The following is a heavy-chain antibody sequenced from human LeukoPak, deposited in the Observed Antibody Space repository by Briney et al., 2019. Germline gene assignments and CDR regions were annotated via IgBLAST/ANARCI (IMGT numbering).Heavy chain of an antibody. CDR3: ARDRQMATITLNFDY. J-gene: IGHJ4*02. D-gene: IGHD5-24*01. CDR2: ISSSGSTI. CDR1: GFTFSDYY. Sequence: GGSLRLSCAASGFTFSDYYKSWIRQAPGKGLEWVSYISSSGSTIYYADSVKGRFTISRDNAKNSLYLQMNSLRAEDTAVYYCARDRQMATITLNFDYWGQGILVTVSS. V-gene: IGHV3-11*01.